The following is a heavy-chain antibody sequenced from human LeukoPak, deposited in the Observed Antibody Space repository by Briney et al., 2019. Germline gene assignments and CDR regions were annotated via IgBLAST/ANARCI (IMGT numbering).Heavy chain of an antibody. J-gene: IGHJ4*02. D-gene: IGHD2-2*01. CDR2: ISSSSSYI. CDR1: GFTFSSYW. Sequence: GGSLRLSCAASGFTFSSYWMSWVRQAPGKGLEWVSSISSSSSYIYYADSVKGRFTISRDNAKNSLYLQMNSLRAEDTAVYYCAREVGWGIVVVPAATAFDYWGQGTLVTVSS. CDR3: AREVGWGIVVVPAATAFDY. V-gene: IGHV3-21*01.